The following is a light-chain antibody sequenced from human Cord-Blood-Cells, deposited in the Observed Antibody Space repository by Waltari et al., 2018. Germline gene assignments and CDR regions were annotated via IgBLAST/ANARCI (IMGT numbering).Light chain of an antibody. J-gene: IGKJ4*01. Sequence: IVMTQSPLSSPVTLGQPASISCRSSQRLVPSDANTYLSWHQQRPGQPPRLLIYKGSNRFTGVPDRFSGSGAGTDFTLKISRVEAEDVGVYYCMQATRFPLTFGGGTKVEIK. CDR2: KGS. V-gene: IGKV2-24*01. CDR1: QRLVPSDANTY. CDR3: MQATRFPLT.